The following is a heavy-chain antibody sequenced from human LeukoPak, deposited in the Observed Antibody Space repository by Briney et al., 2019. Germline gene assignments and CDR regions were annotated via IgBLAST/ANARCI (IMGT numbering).Heavy chain of an antibody. CDR2: ISRSGCT. J-gene: IGHJ4*02. V-gene: IGHV4-34*01. CDR3: ASHVAVAGNGEGHFNY. D-gene: IGHD6-19*01. CDR1: GGSFSVDY. Sequence: AETLSLTCAVYGGSFSVDYWSWLRQPPGKGLEWVQEISRSGCTNYNPSLKSRVTLPVDTSKNQFSLKLSSVPAADTAVYFCASHVAVAGNGEGHFNYWGQGTLVTVSS.